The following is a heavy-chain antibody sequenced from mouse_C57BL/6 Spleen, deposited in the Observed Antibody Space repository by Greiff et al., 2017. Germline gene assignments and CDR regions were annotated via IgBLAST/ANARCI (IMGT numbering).Heavy chain of an antibody. J-gene: IGHJ2*01. Sequence: DVMLVESGEGLVKPGGSLQLSCAASGFTFSSYAMSWVRQTPEQRLEWVAYISSGGDYIYYADTVKGRFTISRDNARNTLYLQMSSLMSEYTAMYYCTRDGGTGRHYFDYWGQGTTLTVSS. CDR1: GFTFSSYA. V-gene: IGHV5-9-1*02. CDR3: TRDGGTGRHYFDY. D-gene: IGHD1-1*02. CDR2: ISSGGDYI.